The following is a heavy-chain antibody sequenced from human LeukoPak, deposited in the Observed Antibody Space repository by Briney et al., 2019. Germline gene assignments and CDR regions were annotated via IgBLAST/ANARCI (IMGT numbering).Heavy chain of an antibody. CDR1: GFSLPTRGMC. CDR3: ARGSSHGFDY. V-gene: IGHV2-70*01. Sequence: SGPALLKPTQTLTLTCTFSGFSLPTRGMCVSWIRQPPGKALEWLSLIDWDEDKSYNTSLKTRLTISKDNSKKQEDLTMTNMDPVDTATYYCARGSSHGFDYWGQGTLVTVSS. J-gene: IGHJ4*02. CDR2: IDWDEDK.